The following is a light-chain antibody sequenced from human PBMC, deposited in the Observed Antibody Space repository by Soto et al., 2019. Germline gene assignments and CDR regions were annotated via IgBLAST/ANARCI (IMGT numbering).Light chain of an antibody. V-gene: IGLV2-14*01. CDR2: EVS. Sequence: QSVLTQPASVSGSSGQSITISCTGTSSDVGAYNYVSWYQHHPGKAPKLMIYEVSNRPSGVSNRFSGSKSVNTASLTISGLQAEDEADYYCSSYTSSTWVFGGGTKLTVL. CDR3: SSYTSSTWV. J-gene: IGLJ3*02. CDR1: SSDVGAYNY.